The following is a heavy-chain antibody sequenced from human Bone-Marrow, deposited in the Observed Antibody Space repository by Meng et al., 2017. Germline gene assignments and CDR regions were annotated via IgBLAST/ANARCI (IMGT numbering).Heavy chain of an antibody. CDR3: ARVVWGY. D-gene: IGHD1-26*01. CDR2: IVSDGGIT. Sequence: EVQLVESGGGLVQPGGSLRLSCGASGFNFGDYIMHWVRQSPGKGLEWISRIVSDGGITTYADSVKGRFTISRDNAKNTLYLEMNSLGAEDTAVYYCARVVWGYWGQGTLVTVSS. CDR1: GFNFGDYI. J-gene: IGHJ4*02. V-gene: IGHV3-74*01.